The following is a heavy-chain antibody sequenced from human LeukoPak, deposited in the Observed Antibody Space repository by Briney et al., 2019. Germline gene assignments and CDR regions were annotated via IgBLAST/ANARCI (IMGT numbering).Heavy chain of an antibody. CDR3: ARASIAVAGNTMGSDY. D-gene: IGHD6-19*01. J-gene: IGHJ4*02. Sequence: GGSLRLSCAASGLTFSSHWMHWVRQAPGKGLEWVANIKQDGSERYYVDSVKGRFTISRDNAKNSLYLQMNSLRAEDTAVYYCARASIAVAGNTMGSDYWGQGTLVTVSS. V-gene: IGHV3-7*04. CDR2: IKQDGSER. CDR1: GLTFSSHW.